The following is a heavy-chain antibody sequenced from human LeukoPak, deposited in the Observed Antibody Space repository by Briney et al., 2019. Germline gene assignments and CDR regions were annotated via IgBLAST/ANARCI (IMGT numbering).Heavy chain of an antibody. CDR3: ARITYYYDSSGYPQPFDY. D-gene: IGHD3-22*01. CDR2: IYYSGST. J-gene: IGHJ4*02. Sequence: PSETLSLTCTVSGGSISSSSYYWGWIRQPPGKGLEWIGSIYYSGSTYYNPSLKSRVTISVDTSKNQFSLKLSSVTAADTAVYYCARITYYYDSSGYPQPFDYWGQGTLVTVSS. CDR1: GGSISSSSYY. V-gene: IGHV4-39*01.